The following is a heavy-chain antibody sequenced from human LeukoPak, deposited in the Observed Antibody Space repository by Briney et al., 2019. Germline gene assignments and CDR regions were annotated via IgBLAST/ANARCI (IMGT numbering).Heavy chain of an antibody. D-gene: IGHD3-22*01. Sequence: PGGSLRLSCAASGFTFSSYAMHWVRQAPGKGLEWVAVISYDGSNKYYADSVKGRFTISRDNSKNTLYLQMNSLRAEDTAVYYCARPLGGYYYDSSGYYDPFQHWGQGTLVTVSS. CDR2: ISYDGSNK. CDR3: ARPLGGYYYDSSGYYDPFQH. V-gene: IGHV3-30*04. J-gene: IGHJ1*01. CDR1: GFTFSSYA.